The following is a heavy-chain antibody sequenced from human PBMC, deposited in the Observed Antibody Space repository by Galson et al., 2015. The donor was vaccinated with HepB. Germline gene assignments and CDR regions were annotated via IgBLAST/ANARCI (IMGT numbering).Heavy chain of an antibody. D-gene: IGHD1-26*01. V-gene: IGHV3-49*03. CDR1: GFTFGDYA. CDR3: TRDRGSYPSWGQKDYYYYMDV. Sequence: SLRLSCAASGFTFGDYAMSWFRQAPGKGLEWVGFIRSKAYGRTTEYAASVKGRFTISRDDSKSIAYLQMNSLKTEDTAVYYCTRDRGSYPSWGQKDYYYYMDVWGKGTTVTVSS. J-gene: IGHJ6*03. CDR2: IRSKAYGRTT.